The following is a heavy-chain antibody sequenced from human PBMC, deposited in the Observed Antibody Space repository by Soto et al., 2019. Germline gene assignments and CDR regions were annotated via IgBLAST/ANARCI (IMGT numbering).Heavy chain of an antibody. J-gene: IGHJ6*02. Sequence: GGSLRLSCAASGFTFSSYAMSWVRQAPGEGLEWVSVIYSGGSTYYADSVKGRFTISRDNSKNTLYLQMNSLRAEDTAVYYCARGRAAAGRLDVWGQGTTVTVSS. V-gene: IGHV3-53*01. CDR1: GFTFSSYA. D-gene: IGHD6-13*01. CDR3: ARGRAAAGRLDV. CDR2: IYSGGST.